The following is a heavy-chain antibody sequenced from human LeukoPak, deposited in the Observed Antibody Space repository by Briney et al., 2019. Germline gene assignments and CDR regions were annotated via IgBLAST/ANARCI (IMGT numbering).Heavy chain of an antibody. V-gene: IGHV1-46*01. CDR3: ARIYSGYDRFDY. D-gene: IGHD5-12*01. CDR1: GYTFSSYY. J-gene: IGHJ4*02. Sequence: ASVKVSCKASGYTFSSYYMHWVRQAPGQALEWMGIINPSGGSTSYAQKFQGRVTMTRDTSTSTVYMELSSLRSEDTAVYYCARIYSGYDRFDYWGQGTLVTVSS. CDR2: INPSGGST.